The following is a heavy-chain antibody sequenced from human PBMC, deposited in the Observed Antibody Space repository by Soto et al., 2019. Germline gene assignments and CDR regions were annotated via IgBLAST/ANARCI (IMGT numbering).Heavy chain of an antibody. D-gene: IGHD5-12*01. CDR3: ARDQFALRFDY. Sequence: PGGSLRLSCAASGFTFSSYSMNWVRQAPGKGLEWVSYISSSSSTIYYADSVKGRFTISRDNAKNSLYLQMNSLRAEDTAVYYCARDQFALRFDYWGQGTLVTVSS. CDR1: GFTFSSYS. V-gene: IGHV3-48*01. J-gene: IGHJ4*02. CDR2: ISSSSSTI.